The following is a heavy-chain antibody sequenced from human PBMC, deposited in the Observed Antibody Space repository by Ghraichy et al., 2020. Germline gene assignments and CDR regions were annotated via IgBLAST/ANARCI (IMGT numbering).Heavy chain of an antibody. J-gene: IGHJ3*02. CDR2: ISYDGSNK. V-gene: IGHV3-30*18. D-gene: IGHD1-26*01. CDR1: GFTFSSYG. Sequence: GGSLRLSCAASGFTFSSYGMHWVRQAPGKGLEWVAVISYDGSNKYYADSVKGRFTISRDNSKNTLYLQMNSLRAEDTAVYYCAKEEWELLFSAFDIWGQGTMVTVSS. CDR3: AKEEWELLFSAFDI.